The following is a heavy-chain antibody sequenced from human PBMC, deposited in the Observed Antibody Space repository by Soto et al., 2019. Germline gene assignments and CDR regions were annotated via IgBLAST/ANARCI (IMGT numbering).Heavy chain of an antibody. CDR1: GDSISSDNW. J-gene: IGHJ4*02. CDR3: ARKTSGRYFFDY. D-gene: IGHD3-9*01. Sequence: SETLSLTCGVSGDSISSDNWWGWIRQPPGKGLEWIGYIYYNGKTYYNPSLKSRVTMSVDTSKNQFSLNLSSVTAVDTAVYYCARKTSGRYFFDYWGQGTPVTVSS. CDR2: IYYNGKT. V-gene: IGHV4-28*01.